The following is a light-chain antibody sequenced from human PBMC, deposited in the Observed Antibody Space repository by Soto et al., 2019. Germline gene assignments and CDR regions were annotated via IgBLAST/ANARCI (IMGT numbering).Light chain of an antibody. J-gene: IGLJ1*01. Sequence: QSALTQPASVSGSPGQSITISCTGTSSDVGVYNYVSWYQQHPGKAPKLMIYEVSNRPSGVSNRFSGSKSGNTASLTISGLQAEDEADYDCSSYTSSSTLDVFGTGTKVTVL. CDR3: SSYTSSSTLDV. V-gene: IGLV2-14*01. CDR2: EVS. CDR1: SSDVGVYNY.